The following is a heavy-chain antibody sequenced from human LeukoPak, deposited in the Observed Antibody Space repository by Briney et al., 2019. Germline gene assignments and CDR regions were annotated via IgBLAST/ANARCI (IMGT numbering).Heavy chain of an antibody. CDR3: ARDCSSTSCYIWGDYFDY. Sequence: GGSLRLSCAASGFTFGTFWMNWVRQAPGKGLEWVANINQDGSDKYYMDSVKGRFTISRDNANNSLYLQMNSLRVEDTAIYYCARDCSSTSCYIWGDYFDYWGPGTLVTVSS. J-gene: IGHJ4*01. CDR1: GFTFGTFW. CDR2: INQDGSDK. D-gene: IGHD2-2*01. V-gene: IGHV3-7*01.